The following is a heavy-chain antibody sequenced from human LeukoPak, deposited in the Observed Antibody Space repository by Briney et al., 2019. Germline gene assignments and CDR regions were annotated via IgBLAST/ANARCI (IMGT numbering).Heavy chain of an antibody. CDR1: GGSISSGSYY. J-gene: IGHJ5*02. CDR2: IYTSGST. CDR3: AGALGRYNWFDP. Sequence: SQTLSLTCTVSGGSISSGSYYWSWIRQPAGKGLEWIGRIYTSGSTNYNPSLKSRVTLSVDTSKNQFSLKLSSVTAADTAVYYCAGALGRYNWFDPWGQGTLVTVSS. V-gene: IGHV4-61*02. D-gene: IGHD7-27*01.